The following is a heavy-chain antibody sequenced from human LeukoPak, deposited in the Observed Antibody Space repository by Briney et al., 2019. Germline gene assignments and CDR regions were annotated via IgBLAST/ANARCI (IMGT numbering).Heavy chain of an antibody. CDR3: ATVNEDTAIP. V-gene: IGHV3-74*01. D-gene: IGHD5-18*01. CDR2: IKSAGSYT. J-gene: IGHJ5*02. Sequence: GGSLRLSCAASGFTFSSFWMHWVRQAPGKGLVWVSRIKSAGSYTSYADSVKGRFAISRDNAKNTLYLQMNSLRAEDTAVYYCATVNEDTAIPWGQGTLVTVSS. CDR1: GFTFSSFW.